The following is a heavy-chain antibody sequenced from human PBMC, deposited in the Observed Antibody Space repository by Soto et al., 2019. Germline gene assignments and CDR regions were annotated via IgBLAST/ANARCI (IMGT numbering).Heavy chain of an antibody. Sequence: QITLKESGPTLVKPTQTLTLTCIFSGFSFSADGVGVGWIRQPPGKALEWLALIFWDDDARYSPSLKSRLTITKDTSKNQVVLTMTNMDHVDTATYYCAHAYGGTSWPNDAFDVWGPGTVVTVSS. CDR1: GFSFSADGVG. J-gene: IGHJ3*01. V-gene: IGHV2-5*02. CDR2: IFWDDDA. D-gene: IGHD2-21*01. CDR3: AHAYGGTSWPNDAFDV.